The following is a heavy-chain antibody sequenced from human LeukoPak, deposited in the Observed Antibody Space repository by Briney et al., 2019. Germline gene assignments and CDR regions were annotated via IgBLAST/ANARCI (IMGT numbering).Heavy chain of an antibody. Sequence: SVKVSCKASGGTFSSYTISWVRQAPGQGLEWMGRIIPILGIANYAQKFQGRVTITADKSTSTAYMELSSLRSEDTAVYYCARRDTAMVNFDYWGQGTLVTVSS. CDR1: GGTFSSYT. V-gene: IGHV1-69*02. CDR3: ARRDTAMVNFDY. D-gene: IGHD5-18*01. J-gene: IGHJ4*02. CDR2: IIPILGIA.